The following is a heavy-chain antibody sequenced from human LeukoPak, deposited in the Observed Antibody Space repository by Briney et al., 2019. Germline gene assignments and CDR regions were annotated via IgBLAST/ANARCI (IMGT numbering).Heavy chain of an antibody. V-gene: IGHV4-34*01. Sequence: PSETLSLTCTVSGGSISSYYWSWIRQPPGKGLEWIGEINHSGSTNYNPSLKSRVTISADTSKNQFSLRLSSVTAADTALYFCARRAGLHSLDHWGQGTLVTVSS. CDR1: GGSISSYY. J-gene: IGHJ4*02. D-gene: IGHD4-4*01. CDR3: ARRAGLHSLDH. CDR2: INHSGST.